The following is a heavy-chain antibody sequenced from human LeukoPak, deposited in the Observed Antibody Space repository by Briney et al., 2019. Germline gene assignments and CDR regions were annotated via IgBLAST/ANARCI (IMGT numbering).Heavy chain of an antibody. D-gene: IGHD6-6*01. V-gene: IGHV3-23*01. CDR1: GFTFSSYS. J-gene: IGHJ4*02. CDR3: AKDQKAYSSSRVF. CDR2: ISGSGGST. Sequence: GGSLRLSCAASGFTFSSYSMHWVRQAPGKGLEWVSAISGSGGSTYYADSVKGRFTISRDNSKNTLYLQMNSLRAEDTAVYYCAKDQKAYSSSRVFWGQGTLVTVSS.